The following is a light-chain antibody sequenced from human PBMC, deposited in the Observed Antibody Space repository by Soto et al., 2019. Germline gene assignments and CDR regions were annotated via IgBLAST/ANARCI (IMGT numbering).Light chain of an antibody. CDR1: SSDVCAYDY. J-gene: IGLJ1*01. Sequence: QSALTQPPSASGSPGQSVTISCTGTSSDVCAYDYVSWYQQHPGKAPKLMIYEINKRPSGVPDRFSGSKSGNTASLTVSGLQAEDEADYYCSSFAGSNNFPYVFGTGTKLTVL. CDR3: SSFAGSNNFPYV. CDR2: EIN. V-gene: IGLV2-8*01.